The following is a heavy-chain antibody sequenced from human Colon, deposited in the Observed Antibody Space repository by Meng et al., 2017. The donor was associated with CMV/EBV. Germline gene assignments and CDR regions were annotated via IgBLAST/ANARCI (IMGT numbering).Heavy chain of an antibody. CDR3: ARETYGYPLY. CDR1: GFTFSSFW. CDR2: INSDGSST. J-gene: IGHJ4*02. V-gene: IGHV3-74*01. Sequence: EVQLVESXGGLVQPGGSLRLSCAASGFTFSSFWMHWVRQAPGKGLVWVSRINSDGSSTNYADSVKGRFTISRDNAKNTLYLQMNSLTAEDTAVYYCARETYGYPLYWCQGTLVNVSS. D-gene: IGHD5-18*01.